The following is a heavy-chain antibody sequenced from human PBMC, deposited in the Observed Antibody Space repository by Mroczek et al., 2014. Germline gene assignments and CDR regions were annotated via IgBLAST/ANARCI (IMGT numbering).Heavy chain of an antibody. J-gene: IGHJ6*02. V-gene: IGHV3-30*18. CDR2: ISYDGSNK. Sequence: ESGGGVVQPGRSLRLSCVASGFTFSSYGMHWVRQAPGKGLEWVAVISYDGSNKYYADSVKGRFTISRDNSKNTLYLQMNSLRAEDTAVYYCAKDYSNYAFYYYGMDVWGQGTTVTVSS. CDR3: AKDYSNYAFYYYGMDV. CDR1: GFTFSSYG. D-gene: IGHD4-11*01.